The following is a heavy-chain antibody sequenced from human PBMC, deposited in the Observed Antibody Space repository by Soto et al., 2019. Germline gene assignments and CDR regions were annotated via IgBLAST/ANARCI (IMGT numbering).Heavy chain of an antibody. J-gene: IGHJ4*02. D-gene: IGHD6-19*01. Sequence: EVQLVESGGGLVQPGGSLRVSCAASGFTFSDHYMDWVRQAPGKGLEWVGRIRNKANSYTTEYAASVKGRFTVSRDDSKNSLYLQMNSLQTEDTAVYYCIKAGQSSRWRTFDYWGQGTLVTVSS. V-gene: IGHV3-72*01. CDR2: IRNKANSYTT. CDR3: IKAGQSSRWRTFDY. CDR1: GFTFSDHY.